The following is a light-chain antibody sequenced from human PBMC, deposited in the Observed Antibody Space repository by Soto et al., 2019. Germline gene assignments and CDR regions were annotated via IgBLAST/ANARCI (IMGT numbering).Light chain of an antibody. V-gene: IGLV1-51*01. Sequence: QSVLTQSPSVSAAPGQTVTISCSGSSSNIGNNYVSWYQQLPGTAPKLLIYDNNKRPSGIPDRFSGSKSGTSGTLDITGLQTGHEADYYCATWDGSLPGEVFGGGTKLTVL. CDR3: ATWDGSLPGEV. CDR1: SSNIGNNY. CDR2: DNN. J-gene: IGLJ2*01.